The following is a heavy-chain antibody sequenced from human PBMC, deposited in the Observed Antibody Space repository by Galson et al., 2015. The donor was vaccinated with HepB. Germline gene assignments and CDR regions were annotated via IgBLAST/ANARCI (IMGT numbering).Heavy chain of an antibody. CDR3: ARRISLVRGIITRPDYYYGMDV. CDR2: INQDGSEK. CDR1: GFTFGSFW. J-gene: IGHJ6*02. D-gene: IGHD3-10*01. V-gene: IGHV3-7*03. Sequence: SLRLSCAASGFTFGSFWMNWVRQAPGKGLEWVANINQDGSEKYYVDSLKGRFTISRDNDKNSVYLQMDSLRAEDTAVYYCARRISLVRGIITRPDYYYGMDVWGQGTTVTAAS.